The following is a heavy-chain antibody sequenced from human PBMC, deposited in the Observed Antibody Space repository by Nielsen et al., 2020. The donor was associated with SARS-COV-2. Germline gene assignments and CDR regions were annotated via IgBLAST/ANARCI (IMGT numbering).Heavy chain of an antibody. CDR3: ARGPPGLAEVFYYYYYMDV. CDR2: IYHSGST. V-gene: IGHV4-4*02. J-gene: IGHJ6*03. Sequence: WIRQPPGKGLEWIGEIYHSGSTNYNPSLKSRVTISVDKSKNQFSLKLSSVTAADTAVYYCARGPPGLAEVFYYYYYMDVWGKGTTVTVSS.